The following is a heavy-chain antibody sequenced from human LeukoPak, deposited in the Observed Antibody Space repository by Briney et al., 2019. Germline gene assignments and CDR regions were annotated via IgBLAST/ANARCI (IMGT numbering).Heavy chain of an antibody. CDR3: ARNRDMRYGDYVRSDAFDI. CDR1: GYTFTSYG. CDR2: ISLYNGNT. D-gene: IGHD4-17*01. V-gene: IGHV1-18*01. J-gene: IGHJ3*02. Sequence: ASVTVSCKTSGYTFTSYGISWVRQAPGQGLEWMGWISLYNGNTNYAQKFQGRVTMTTDTSTSTAYMELRSLRSDDTAVYYCARNRDMRYGDYVRSDAFDIWGQGTMVTVSS.